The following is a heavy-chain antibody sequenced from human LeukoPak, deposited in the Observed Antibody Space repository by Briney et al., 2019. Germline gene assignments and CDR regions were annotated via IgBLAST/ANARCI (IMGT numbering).Heavy chain of an antibody. CDR1: GFTFSRYW. V-gene: IGHV3-7*01. CDR2: IKQDGSEK. D-gene: IGHD5-18*01. Sequence: GGSLRLSCAASGFTFSRYWMSWVRQAPGKGPEWVANIKQDGSEKYYVDSAKGRFTSSRDNAKNSLYLQMNSLRAEDTAVYYCARVMGDTAMVSSWFDPWGQGTLVTVSS. J-gene: IGHJ5*02. CDR3: ARVMGDTAMVSSWFDP.